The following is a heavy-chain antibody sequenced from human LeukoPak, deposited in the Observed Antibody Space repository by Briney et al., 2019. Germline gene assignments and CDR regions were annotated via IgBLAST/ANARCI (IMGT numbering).Heavy chain of an antibody. J-gene: IGHJ4*02. V-gene: IGHV5-51*01. D-gene: IGHD3-22*01. Sequence: GESLKISCKGSGYSFTSYWIGWVRQMPGKGLEWMGIIYPGDSDTRYSPSFQGQVTISADKSIRTAYLQWSSLKASDTAMYYCARQGVAYYYDSSGYSQIDYWGQGTLVTVSS. CDR2: IYPGDSDT. CDR3: ARQGVAYYYDSSGYSQIDY. CDR1: GYSFTSYW.